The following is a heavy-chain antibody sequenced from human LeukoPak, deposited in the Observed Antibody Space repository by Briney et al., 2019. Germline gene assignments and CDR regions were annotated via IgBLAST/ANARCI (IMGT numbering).Heavy chain of an antibody. CDR1: GASISNYY. V-gene: IGHV4-4*09. CDR3: ARLGSYHDF. Sequence: PSETLSLTCTVSGASISNYYWSWIRQTPEKGLEWMGHIHSSGGSSYYSSLKSRLTLPIDTSRNQLSLKLPSVTAADTAVYFCARLGSYHDFWGQGTLVTVSS. J-gene: IGHJ4*02. CDR2: IHSSGGS. D-gene: IGHD1-26*01.